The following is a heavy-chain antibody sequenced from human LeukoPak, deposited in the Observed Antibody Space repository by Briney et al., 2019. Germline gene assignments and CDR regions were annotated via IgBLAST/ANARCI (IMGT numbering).Heavy chain of an antibody. CDR1: GGSFSGYY. Sequence: NPSETLSLTFAVYGGSFSGYYWSWIRQPPGKGLEWIREINHSGSTNYNPSHKSRVTISVDTSKNQFSLKLSSVTAADTAVCYCARDPLFRGRRYFDYWGQGTLVTVSS. CDR2: INHSGST. D-gene: IGHD3-10*01. CDR3: ARDPLFRGRRYFDY. V-gene: IGHV4-34*01. J-gene: IGHJ4*02.